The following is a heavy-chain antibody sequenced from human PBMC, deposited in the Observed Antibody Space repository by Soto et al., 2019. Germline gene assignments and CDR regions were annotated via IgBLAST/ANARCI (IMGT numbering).Heavy chain of an antibody. Sequence: SVKVSCKASGGTFSSYAISWVRQAPGQGLEWMGGIIPIFGTANYAQKFQGRVTITADESTSTAYMELSRLRSEDTAVYYCARDGLSDGYNLPYYYYGMDVWGQGTTVTVSS. CDR2: IIPIFGTA. J-gene: IGHJ6*02. CDR1: GGTFSSYA. CDR3: ARDGLSDGYNLPYYYYGMDV. D-gene: IGHD2-21*01. V-gene: IGHV1-69*13.